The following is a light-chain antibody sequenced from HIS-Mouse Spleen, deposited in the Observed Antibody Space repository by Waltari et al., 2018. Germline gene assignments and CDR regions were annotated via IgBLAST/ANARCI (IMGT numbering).Light chain of an antibody. CDR3: YSTDSSGNHRV. J-gene: IGLJ2*01. Sequence: SYELTQPPSVSVSPGQTARITCAGAALPKKYSSWYQQKSGQAPVLVIYADSKRPSGIPERFSGSSSGTMATLTISGAQVEDEADYYCYSTDSSGNHRVFGGGTKLTVL. CDR2: ADS. CDR1: ALPKKY. V-gene: IGLV3-10*01.